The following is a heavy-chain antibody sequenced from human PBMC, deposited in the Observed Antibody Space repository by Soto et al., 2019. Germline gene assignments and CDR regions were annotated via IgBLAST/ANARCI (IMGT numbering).Heavy chain of an antibody. J-gene: IGHJ5*02. CDR3: ARAHAGSYYVWFDP. CDR2: IYYSGST. CDR1: GGSISSSSYY. Sequence: SETLSLTCTVSGGSISSSSYYWGWIRQPPGKGLEWIGSIYYSGSTYYNPSLKSRVTISVDTSKNQFSLKLSSVTAADTAVYYCARAHAGSYYVWFDPWGQGTLVTVSS. D-gene: IGHD1-26*01. V-gene: IGHV4-39*07.